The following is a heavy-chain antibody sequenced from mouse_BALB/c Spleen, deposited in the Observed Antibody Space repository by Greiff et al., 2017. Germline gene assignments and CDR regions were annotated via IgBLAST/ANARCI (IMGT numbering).Heavy chain of an antibody. CDR2: ISTYYGDA. CDR1: GYTFTDYA. Sequence: QLQQSGAELVRPGVSVKISCKGSGYTFTDYAMHWVKQSHAKSLEWIGVISTYYGDASYNQKFKGKATMTVDKSSSTAYMELARLTSEDSAIYYCARDGDGKNAMDYWGQGTSVTVSS. J-gene: IGHJ4*01. CDR3: ARDGDGKNAMDY. D-gene: IGHD2-1*01. V-gene: IGHV1S137*01.